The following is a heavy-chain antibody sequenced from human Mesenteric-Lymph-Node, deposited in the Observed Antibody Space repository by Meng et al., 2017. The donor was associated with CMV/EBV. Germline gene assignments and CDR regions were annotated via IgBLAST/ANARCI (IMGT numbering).Heavy chain of an antibody. CDR2: IYHSGST. CDR3: ARERQGFFDY. J-gene: IGHJ4*02. V-gene: IGHV4-38-2*02. Sequence: SETLSLTCTVSGYSISSGYYWGWIRQPPGKGPEWIGSIYHSGSTYYNPSLKSRVTISVDTSKNQFSLKLSSVTAADTAVYYCARERQGFFDYWGQGTLVTVSS. CDR1: GYSISSGYY.